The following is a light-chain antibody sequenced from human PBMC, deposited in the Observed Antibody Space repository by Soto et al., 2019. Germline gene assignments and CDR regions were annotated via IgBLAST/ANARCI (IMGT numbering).Light chain of an antibody. CDR3: GTWDGSLSAGI. CDR2: DNN. Sequence: QSMLTQPPSMSAAPGQKVTISCSGRSSNIGNNDVSWYQQFPRTAPKLLIYDNNKRPSGIPDRFSGSKSGTSATLGITGLQAGDEADYFCGTWDGSLSAGIFGGVTKVTVL. J-gene: IGLJ2*01. V-gene: IGLV1-51*01. CDR1: SSNIGNND.